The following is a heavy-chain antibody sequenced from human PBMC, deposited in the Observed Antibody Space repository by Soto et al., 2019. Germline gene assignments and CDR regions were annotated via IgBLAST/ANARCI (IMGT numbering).Heavy chain of an antibody. V-gene: IGHV1-8*01. CDR3: AREWGEGFCFDH. CDR1: GYIFTNYD. D-gene: IGHD1-26*01. J-gene: IGHJ4*02. Sequence: QVQLVQSGAEVRKPGASVKVSCKTSGYIFTNYDINWVRQAAGQVLEWVGWMNPNTGDTGYAQKFQGRVTMTRNTSISTAYMELSSLRSDDTAVYYCAREWGEGFCFDHWGQGALVTVSS. CDR2: MNPNTGDT.